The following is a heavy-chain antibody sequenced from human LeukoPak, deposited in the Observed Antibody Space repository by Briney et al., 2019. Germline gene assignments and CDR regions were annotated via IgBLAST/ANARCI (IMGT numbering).Heavy chain of an antibody. J-gene: IGHJ2*01. V-gene: IGHV4-38-2*01. CDR3: ARHDYGDLFHWYFDL. Sequence: SETLSLTCAVSGYSISSGYYWGWIRQPPGKGLEWIGSMYHSGSTYYNPSLKSRVTISVDTSKNQFSLKLSSVTAADTAVYYCARHDYGDLFHWYFDLWGRGALVTVSS. CDR2: MYHSGST. CDR1: GYSISSGYY. D-gene: IGHD4-17*01.